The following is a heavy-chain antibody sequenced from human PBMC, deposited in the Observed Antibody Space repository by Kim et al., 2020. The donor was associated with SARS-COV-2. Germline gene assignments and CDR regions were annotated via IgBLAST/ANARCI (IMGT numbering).Heavy chain of an antibody. J-gene: IGHJ4*02. CDR2: SGST. Sequence: SGSTNYNPSLKSRVTISVDTSKNQFSLKLSSVTAADTAVYYCARGMARVYWGQGTLVTVSS. V-gene: IGHV4-34*01. CDR3: ARGMARVY. D-gene: IGHD3-10*01.